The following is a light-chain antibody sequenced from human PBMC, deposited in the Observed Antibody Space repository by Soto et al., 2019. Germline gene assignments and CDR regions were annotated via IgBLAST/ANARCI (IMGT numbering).Light chain of an antibody. CDR3: QQYNTYSSWT. J-gene: IGKJ1*01. CDR2: DAS. Sequence: DIQMTQSPSSLSASVGDRVTITCQASQDISNYLNWYQQKPGKAPKLLIYDASNLETGVPSRFSGSGSGTDFTFTISSLQADDFATYYCQQYNTYSSWTFGQGTRVEI. V-gene: IGKV1-33*01. CDR1: QDISNY.